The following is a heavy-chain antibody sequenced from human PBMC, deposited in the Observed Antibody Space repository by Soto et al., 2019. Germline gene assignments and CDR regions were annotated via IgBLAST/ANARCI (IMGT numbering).Heavy chain of an antibody. J-gene: IGHJ6*02. V-gene: IGHV3-30-3*01. D-gene: IGHD3-9*01. CDR3: ARDRRHFEELTADYGIDV. CDR2: ISYDGGSI. CDR1: GFNFTFYA. Sequence: QVQVVESGGGVVRPGKSLRLSCIASGFNFTFYAMHWVRQAPGKGLEWVAVISYDGGSIYKADSAKGRFTISRDNSKHPVYLKMSMLRADDTAIYYWARDRRHFEELTADYGIDVWGQGTTVPVCS.